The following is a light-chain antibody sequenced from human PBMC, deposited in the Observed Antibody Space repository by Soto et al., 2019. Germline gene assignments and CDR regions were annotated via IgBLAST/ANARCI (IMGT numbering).Light chain of an antibody. J-gene: IGKJ5*01. V-gene: IGKV3D-11*01. CDR2: HTS. Sequence: EIVLTQSPATLSSSPGEIATLSCRASQGIPSYLAWYQHKPGQAPRLVIYHTSERATGIPARFSGSGSGTDFTLTISTLEPEDFAVYYCQHRTNWQITFGQGTRLDIK. CDR1: QGIPSY. CDR3: QHRTNWQIT.